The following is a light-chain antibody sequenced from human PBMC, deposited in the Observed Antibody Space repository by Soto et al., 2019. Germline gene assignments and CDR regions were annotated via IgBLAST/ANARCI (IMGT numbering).Light chain of an antibody. J-gene: IGKJ1*01. CDR2: WAS. V-gene: IGKV4-1*01. Sequence: DIVLTQSPDSLAVSVSERATINCKSSQSVLYSSSNKNYLAWYQQKPGQPPKLLIYWASTRESVLPDRFSGSGSGTDFPLTISSLQAEDVAVHYCQQYYSTPWTFGQGTKVEIK. CDR1: QSVLYSSSNKNY. CDR3: QQYYSTPWT.